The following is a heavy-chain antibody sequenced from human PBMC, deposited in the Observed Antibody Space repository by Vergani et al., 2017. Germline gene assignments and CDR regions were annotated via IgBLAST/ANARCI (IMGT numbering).Heavy chain of an antibody. CDR2: IYVSGIT. CDR1: GASINNDFYY. CDR3: ARDRDYGGNGYYYYGMDV. Sequence: QVQLQESGPGLVKPSQTLSLTCTVSGASINNDFYYWHWIRQPAGKGLEWIGRIYVSGITDYNSSLQSRVSMSVDTSKNQFSLTLTSVTAADTAVYYCARDRDYGGNGYYYYGMDVWGQGTTVTVSS. J-gene: IGHJ6*02. V-gene: IGHV4-61*02. D-gene: IGHD4-23*01.